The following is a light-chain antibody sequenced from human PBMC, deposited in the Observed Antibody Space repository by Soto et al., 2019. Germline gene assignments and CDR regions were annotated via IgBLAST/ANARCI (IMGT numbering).Light chain of an antibody. CDR2: DVT. Sequence: QSALTQPASVSGSPGQSITISCTGTSSDVGGYNYVSWYQQYPGKAPKLMIYDVTNRPSGVSNRFSGSKSGNTASLTIYGLKAEDEDDYYSGSYRISTAVFGTGTKVTVL. CDR1: SSDVGGYNY. CDR3: GSYRISTAV. V-gene: IGLV2-14*01. J-gene: IGLJ1*01.